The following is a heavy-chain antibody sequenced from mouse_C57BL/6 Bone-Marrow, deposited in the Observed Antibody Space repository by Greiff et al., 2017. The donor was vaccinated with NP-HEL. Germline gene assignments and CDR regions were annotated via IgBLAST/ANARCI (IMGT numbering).Heavy chain of an antibody. CDR2: INPYNGGT. D-gene: IGHD6-1*01. CDR3: ARSSTSYYYAMDY. Sequence: EVKLMESGPVLVKPGASVKMSCKASGYTFTDYYMNWVKQSHGKSLEWIGVINPYNGGTSYNQKFKGKATLTVDKSSSTAYMELNSLTSEDSAVYYCARSSTSYYYAMDYWGQGTSVTVSS. CDR1: GYTFTDYY. J-gene: IGHJ4*01. V-gene: IGHV1-19*01.